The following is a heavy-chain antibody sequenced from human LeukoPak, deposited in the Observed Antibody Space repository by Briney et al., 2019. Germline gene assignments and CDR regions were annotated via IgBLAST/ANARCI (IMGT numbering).Heavy chain of an antibody. D-gene: IGHD1-20*01. CDR1: GGSVSSGSYY. CDR3: ARCNWKHGWFDP. Sequence: SETLSLTCTVSGGSVSSGSYYWTWIRQPPGKGLEWIGYIYYSGSTNYNPSLKSRFTISLDTSRNQFSLRLSSVTAADTAVYYCARCNWKHGWFDPWGQGTLLTVSS. J-gene: IGHJ5*02. CDR2: IYYSGST. V-gene: IGHV4-61*01.